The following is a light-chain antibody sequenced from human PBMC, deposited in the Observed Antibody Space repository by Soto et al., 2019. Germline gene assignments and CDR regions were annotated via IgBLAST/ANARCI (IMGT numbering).Light chain of an antibody. CDR2: GVS. CDR1: QSVTK. CDR3: QQYNNWPPVA. J-gene: IGKJ4*01. Sequence: EIVMTQSPATLSVSPGERVTLSCRASQSVTKLAWYQQKPGQAPRLLIYGVSTRATGTPARFSGSGSGTDFTLTISSLQSEDFAVYYCQQYNNWPPVAFGGGTKVEIK. V-gene: IGKV3D-15*01.